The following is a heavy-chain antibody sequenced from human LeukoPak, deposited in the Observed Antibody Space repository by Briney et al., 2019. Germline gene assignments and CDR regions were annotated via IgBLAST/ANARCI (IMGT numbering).Heavy chain of an antibody. Sequence: GGSLRLSCAASGFTFSGSAMHWVRQASGKGLEWVGRIRSKANSYATAYAASVKGRFTISRDDSKNTAYLQMNSLKTEDTAVYYCTSRIAVAGSDYWGQGTLVTVSS. V-gene: IGHV3-73*01. CDR2: IRSKANSYAT. J-gene: IGHJ4*02. D-gene: IGHD6-19*01. CDR1: GFTFSGSA. CDR3: TSRIAVAGSDY.